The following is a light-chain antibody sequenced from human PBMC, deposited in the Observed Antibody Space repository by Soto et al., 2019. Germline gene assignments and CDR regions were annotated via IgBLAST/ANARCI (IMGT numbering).Light chain of an antibody. CDR2: DVT. V-gene: IGLV2-11*01. CDR3: CSYAGRYTFV. CDR1: TSDVGAYTY. J-gene: IGLJ1*01. Sequence: QPVLTQPRSVSGSPGHPVTISCTGSTSDVGAYTYVSWYQHHPGKAPRLMIYDVTKRPSGVPDRFSGSKSGNTASLTISGLQAEDEADYYCCSYAGRYTFVFGSGTKVTVL.